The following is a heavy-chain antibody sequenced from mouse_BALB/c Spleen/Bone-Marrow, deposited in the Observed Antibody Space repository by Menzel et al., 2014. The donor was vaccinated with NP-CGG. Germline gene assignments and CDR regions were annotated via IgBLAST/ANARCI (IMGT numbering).Heavy chain of an antibody. Sequence: VQLQQSGPGLVKPGASMKLSCTASGYSFTGYTMNWVKQSHGKNLEWIGLINPYNGGTSYNQKSKGKATLTLDKSSSTAYRELLSQTSEDSAVYYCSRNHGINYYFYYWGQGTTLTVSS. V-gene: IGHV1-18*01. J-gene: IGHJ2*01. D-gene: IGHD1-1*01. CDR3: SRNHGINYYFYY. CDR1: GYSFTGYT. CDR2: INPYNGGT.